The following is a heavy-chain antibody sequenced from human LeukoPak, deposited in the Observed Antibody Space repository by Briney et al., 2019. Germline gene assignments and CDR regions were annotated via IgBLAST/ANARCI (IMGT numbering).Heavy chain of an antibody. CDR3: ARDFAWGRFDP. CDR2: ISPNSGGT. D-gene: IGHD3-9*01. CDR1: GYTFSDYN. V-gene: IGHV1-2*02. Sequence: ASVKVSCKASGYTFSDYNMYWVRQAPGQGLEWIGWISPNSGGTHYAQKFQGRVTMTRDTSISTVYMELSRLIYDDTVVYYCARDFAWGRFDPWGQGTLVTVSS. J-gene: IGHJ5*02.